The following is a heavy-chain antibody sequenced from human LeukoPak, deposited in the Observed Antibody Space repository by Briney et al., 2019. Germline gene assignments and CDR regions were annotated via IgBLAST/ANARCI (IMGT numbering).Heavy chain of an antibody. CDR3: ARTLTGTVFDS. Sequence: SETLSLTCAVYGGSFSGYYWSWIRQPPGKGLEWIGEINHSGSTNYNPSLKSRVTISVDTSKNQFSLKLSSVTAADTAVYYCARTLTGTVFDSWGQGALVTVSS. CDR2: INHSGST. CDR1: GGSFSGYY. V-gene: IGHV4-34*01. J-gene: IGHJ4*02. D-gene: IGHD1-14*01.